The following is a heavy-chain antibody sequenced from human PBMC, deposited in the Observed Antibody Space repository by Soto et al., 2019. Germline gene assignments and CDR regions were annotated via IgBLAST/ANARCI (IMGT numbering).Heavy chain of an antibody. CDR1: GYTFTNYG. Sequence: ASVKVSCKASGYTFTNYGISWVRQATGQGLEWLGWVSAYNFKTDYAQKVQGRVTMTADPSTNTAYMELRSLRSDDTAVYFCARFGSYYFYMDVWGKGTTVTVSS. D-gene: IGHD3-10*01. CDR3: ARFGSYYFYMDV. J-gene: IGHJ6*03. V-gene: IGHV1-18*01. CDR2: VSAYNFKT.